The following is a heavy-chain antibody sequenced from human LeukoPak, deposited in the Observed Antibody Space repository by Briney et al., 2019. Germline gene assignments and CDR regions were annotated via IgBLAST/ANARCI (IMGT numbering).Heavy chain of an antibody. CDR2: INRNSGSI. Sequence: GGSLRLSCAAYGCTFDDYAMRWVRQAPGKGLEWVSGINRNSGSIDYAASVKGRFTVSRDNAKNSLYLQMNSLRAEDTALYFCARDPREAAGSWGQGTLVTVSS. CDR3: ARDPREAAGS. D-gene: IGHD6-13*01. J-gene: IGHJ4*02. CDR1: GCTFDDYA. V-gene: IGHV3-9*01.